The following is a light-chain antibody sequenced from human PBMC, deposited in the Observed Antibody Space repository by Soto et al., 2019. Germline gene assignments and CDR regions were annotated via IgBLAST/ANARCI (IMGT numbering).Light chain of an antibody. CDR2: DVS. V-gene: IGLV2-14*01. Sequence: QSALTQPASVSGSPGQSITISCTGTSSDVGGYNYVSWYQQHPGKAPKFMIYDVSNRPSGVSNRFSGSKSGHTSSLTISGIQAEDEADYYCCSYTTSNTRQIVFGTGTKLTVL. CDR1: SSDVGGYNY. CDR3: CSYTTSNTRQIV. J-gene: IGLJ1*01.